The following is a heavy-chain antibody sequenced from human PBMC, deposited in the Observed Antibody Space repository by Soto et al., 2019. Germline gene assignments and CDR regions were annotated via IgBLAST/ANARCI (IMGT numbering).Heavy chain of an antibody. D-gene: IGHD2-21*02. J-gene: IGHJ4*02. CDR1: GFTFSSYT. V-gene: IGHV3-23*01. Sequence: GGSLRLSCAASGFTFSSYTLNWVRRAPGKGLEWVATSSDRRTGNTHYSDSVRGRFTLSRDYSRNILFLQMDSLRADDTAIYYCKSWLTAHFDYRGRGTQVTVSS. CDR3: KSWLTAHFDY. CDR2: SSDRRTGNT.